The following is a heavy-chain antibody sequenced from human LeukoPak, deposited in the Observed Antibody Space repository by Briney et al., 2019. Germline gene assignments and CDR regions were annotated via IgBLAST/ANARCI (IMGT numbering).Heavy chain of an antibody. J-gene: IGHJ4*02. CDR2: ISYDGSNK. CDR3: AKESGYCSSTGCYAHLFDY. V-gene: IGHV3-30*18. D-gene: IGHD2-2*01. CDR1: GFTFSSYG. Sequence: GGSLRLSCAASGFTFSSYGMHWVRQAPGKGLEWVAVISYDGSNKYYADSVKGRFTISRDNSKNTLYLQMNSLRAEDTAAYYCAKESGYCSSTGCYAHLFDYWGQGTLVTVSS.